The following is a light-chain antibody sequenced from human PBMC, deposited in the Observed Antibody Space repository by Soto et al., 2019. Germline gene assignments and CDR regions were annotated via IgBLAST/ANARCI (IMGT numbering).Light chain of an antibody. J-gene: IGKJ3*01. CDR1: QIVSYF. CDR2: DAS. V-gene: IGKV3-11*01. Sequence: EIVLTQSPATLSLSPGERASLSCRASQIVSYFLAWYQQKSGQAPRLLIYDASSRATGIPARFSGSGFGTDFTLTISSLEPEDFAVYYCQHRSNWLGTFGPGTKVDIK. CDR3: QHRSNWLGT.